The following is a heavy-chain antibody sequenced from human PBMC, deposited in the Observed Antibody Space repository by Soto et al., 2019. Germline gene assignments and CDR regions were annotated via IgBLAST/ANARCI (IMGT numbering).Heavy chain of an antibody. CDR1: GFTFSSYW. CDR3: ARVETSPTIVNAPWVGGMDV. J-gene: IGHJ6*02. D-gene: IGHD2-2*01. Sequence: EVQLVESGGGLVQPGGSLRLSCAASGFTFSSYWMTWVRQAPGKGLEWVASIRQDAREKFYVDTVKGRFTVSRDDAKDSLFLQMNNLRVDDTAVYYCARVETSPTIVNAPWVGGMDVWGQGTTVTVSS. V-gene: IGHV3-7*03. CDR2: IRQDAREK.